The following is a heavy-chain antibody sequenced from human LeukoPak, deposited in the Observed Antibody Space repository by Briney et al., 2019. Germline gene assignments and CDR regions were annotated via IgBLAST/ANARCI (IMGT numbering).Heavy chain of an antibody. V-gene: IGHV4-34*01. D-gene: IGHD2-2*01. Sequence: SETLSLTCAVYGGSFSGYYWSWIRQPPGKGLEWIGEINHSGSTNYNPSLKSRVTISVDTSKNQFSLKLSSVTAADTAVYYCARGVRNCSSTSCSTGRLFDYWGQGTLVTVSS. J-gene: IGHJ4*02. CDR1: GGSFSGYY. CDR2: INHSGST. CDR3: ARGVRNCSSTSCSTGRLFDY.